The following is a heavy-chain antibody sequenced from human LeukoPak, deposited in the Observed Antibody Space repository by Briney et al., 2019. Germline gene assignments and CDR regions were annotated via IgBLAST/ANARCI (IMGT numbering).Heavy chain of an antibody. CDR1: GFTFSNYA. CDR2: ISGSGVST. CDR3: AKVSHTWGLPTDY. V-gene: IGHV3-23*01. D-gene: IGHD7-27*01. J-gene: IGHJ4*02. Sequence: GGSLRLSCVASGFTFSNYAMTWVRQAPGKGLEWVSAISGSGVSTYYADSVKGRFTISRDNSKNTLYLQMNSLRAEDTAVYYCAKVSHTWGLPTDYWGQGTLVTVSS.